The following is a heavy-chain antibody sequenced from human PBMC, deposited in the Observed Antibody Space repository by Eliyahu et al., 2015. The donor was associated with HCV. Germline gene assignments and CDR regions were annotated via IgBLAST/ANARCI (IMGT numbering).Heavy chain of an antibody. J-gene: IGHJ6*02. CDR2: ITRKSHVI. Sequence: EVQLVESGGGLVQPGRTLRLSCVASGFTFDXYAMHWVRQVPGKGLEWVAGITRKSHVIGYADSVKGRFTISRDNAKDSLYLQMNSLRTEDTALYYCAKDIATAEYYFYGLDVWGQGTTVTVSS. CDR1: GFTFDXYA. D-gene: IGHD6-25*01. CDR3: AKDIATAEYYFYGLDV. V-gene: IGHV3-9*01.